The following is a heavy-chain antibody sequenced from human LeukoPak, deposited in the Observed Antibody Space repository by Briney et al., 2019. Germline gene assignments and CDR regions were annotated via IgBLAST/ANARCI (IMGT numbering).Heavy chain of an antibody. V-gene: IGHV3-30*04. D-gene: IGHD1-26*01. Sequence: GGSLRLSCAASGFTFSSYAMSWVRQAPGKGLEWVAVVAGNEKTIFYADSLKGRFTISRDNSKNTLFLQMNSLREEDTAVYYCARERQGGATPFDYWGQGSLVTVSS. CDR3: ARERQGGATPFDY. CDR1: GFTFSSYA. CDR2: VAGNEKTI. J-gene: IGHJ4*02.